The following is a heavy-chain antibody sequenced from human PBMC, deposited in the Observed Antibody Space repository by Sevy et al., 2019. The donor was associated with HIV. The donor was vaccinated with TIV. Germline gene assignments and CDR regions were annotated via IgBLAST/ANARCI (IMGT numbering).Heavy chain of an antibody. J-gene: IGHJ6*02. CDR2: FDPEDGET. D-gene: IGHD2-2*01. V-gene: IGHV1-24*01. Sequence: ASVKVSGKVSGYTLTELSMHWVRQAPGKGLEWMGGFDPEDGETIYAQKFQGRVTMTEDTSTDTAYMELSSLRSEDTAVYYCATTATLRYCSSTSCPYVWGQGTTVTVSS. CDR1: GYTLTELS. CDR3: ATTATLRYCSSTSCPYV.